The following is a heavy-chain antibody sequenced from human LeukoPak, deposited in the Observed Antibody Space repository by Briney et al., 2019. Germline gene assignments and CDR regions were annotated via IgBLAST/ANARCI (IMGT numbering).Heavy chain of an antibody. CDR3: ARVIDSSGYYSLGY. CDR2: INTDGSST. Sequence: PGGSLRLSCAASGFTFSSYGMHWVRQAPGKGLVWVSRINTDGSSTSHADSVKGRFTISRDNAKNTLYLQMNSLRAEDTAVYYCARVIDSSGYYSLGYWGRGTLVTVSS. D-gene: IGHD3-22*01. J-gene: IGHJ4*02. V-gene: IGHV3-74*01. CDR1: GFTFSSYG.